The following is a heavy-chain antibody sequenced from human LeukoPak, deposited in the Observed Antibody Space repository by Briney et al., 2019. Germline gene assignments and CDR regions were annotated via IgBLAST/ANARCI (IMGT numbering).Heavy chain of an antibody. D-gene: IGHD6-19*01. CDR2: ISYDAGSI. Sequence: SGGSLRLSCVAAGFTFSNYGMHWIRQAPGKGLEYVSAISYDAGSIFYADSVRGRFTISRDNSKDTLFLQMGSLRAEDMAVYYCARSGAPAGTSGNYDYMDVWGKGTTVTVSS. J-gene: IGHJ6*03. CDR1: GFTFSNYG. V-gene: IGHV3-64*02. CDR3: ARSGAPAGTSGNYDYMDV.